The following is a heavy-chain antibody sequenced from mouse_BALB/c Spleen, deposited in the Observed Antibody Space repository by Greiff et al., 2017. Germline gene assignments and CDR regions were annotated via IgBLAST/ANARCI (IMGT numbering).Heavy chain of an antibody. CDR3: ARGYYYAMDY. J-gene: IGHJ4*01. CDR1: GYAFSSSW. CDR2: IYPGDGDT. V-gene: IGHV1-82*01. Sequence: VKLMESGPELVKPGASVKISCKASGYAFSSSWMNWVKQRPGQGLEWIGRIYPGDGDTNYNGKFKGKATLTADKSSSTAYMQLSSLTSVDSAVYFCARGYYYAMDYWGQGTSVTVSS.